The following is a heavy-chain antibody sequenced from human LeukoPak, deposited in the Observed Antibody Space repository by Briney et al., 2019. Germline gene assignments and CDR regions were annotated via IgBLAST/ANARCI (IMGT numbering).Heavy chain of an antibody. J-gene: IGHJ4*02. Sequence: GGSLRLSCAASGFTFSSYGMHWVRQAPGKGLEWVAVISYDGSNKYYADSVKGRFTISRDNAKNSLYLQMNSLRAEDTAVYYCARMERGWYYFDYWGQGTLVTVSS. CDR1: GFTFSSYG. CDR3: ARMERGWYYFDY. V-gene: IGHV3-30*03. CDR2: ISYDGSNK. D-gene: IGHD6-19*01.